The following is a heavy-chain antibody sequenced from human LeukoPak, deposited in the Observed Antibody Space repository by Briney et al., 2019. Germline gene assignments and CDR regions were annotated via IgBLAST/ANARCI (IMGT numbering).Heavy chain of an antibody. J-gene: IGHJ4*02. D-gene: IGHD3-16*01. Sequence: ASVKVSCKASGYMFSTYGISWVRQAPGQGLEWMGWISGYNDNTNFAQKLQGRVTMTTDTSTSTVYMEVRSLRSDDTAVYYCARNPLWGATVGYYFDYWGQGTLVTVSS. CDR2: ISGYNDNT. CDR3: ARNPLWGATVGYYFDY. CDR1: GYMFSTYG. V-gene: IGHV1-18*01.